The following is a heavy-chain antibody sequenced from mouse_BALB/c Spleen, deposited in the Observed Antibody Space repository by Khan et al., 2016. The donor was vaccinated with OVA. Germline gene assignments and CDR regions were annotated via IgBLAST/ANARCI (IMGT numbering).Heavy chain of an antibody. CDR2: IDPSNSET. CDR3: ARSGYAAFAY. V-gene: IGHV1-59*01. Sequence: QVQLKESGPELVRPGTSVKMSCKASGYTFTSYWMNWVKQRPGQGLEWIGMIDPSNSETSLNQKFKDKATLSEDKSSNTAYMQLSSLTSEDSAVYYCARSGYAAFAYWGQGTLVTVSA. D-gene: IGHD2-14*01. J-gene: IGHJ3*01. CDR1: GYTFTSYW.